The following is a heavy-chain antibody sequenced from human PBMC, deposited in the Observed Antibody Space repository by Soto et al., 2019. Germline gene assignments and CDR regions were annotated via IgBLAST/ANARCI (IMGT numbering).Heavy chain of an antibody. J-gene: IGHJ5*02. CDR2: IYHRGTS. CDR1: GGSISSGAYS. CDR3: ARTLDLGGSAGTNWFDP. D-gene: IGHD2-15*01. Sequence: PSETLSLTCTVSGGSISSGAYSWSWIRLPPGKRLEWIGYIYHRGTSHYNPSLKRRVTMSVDRSRNQFSLNLRSVTAADTAVYYCARTLDLGGSAGTNWFDPWCQGTLVTVSS. V-gene: IGHV4-30-2*01.